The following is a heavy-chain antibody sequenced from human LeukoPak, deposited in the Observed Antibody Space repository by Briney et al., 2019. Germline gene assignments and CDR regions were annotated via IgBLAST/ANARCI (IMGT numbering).Heavy chain of an antibody. CDR3: ARGVAYYYYYGMDV. V-gene: IGHV4-34*01. J-gene: IGHJ6*02. CDR1: GGSISSYY. Sequence: SETLSLTCTVSGGSISSYYWSWIRQPPGKGLEWIGEINHSGSTNYNPSLKSRVTISVDTSKNQFSLKLSSVTAADTAVYYCARGVAYYYYYGMDVWGQGTTVTVSS. CDR2: INHSGST.